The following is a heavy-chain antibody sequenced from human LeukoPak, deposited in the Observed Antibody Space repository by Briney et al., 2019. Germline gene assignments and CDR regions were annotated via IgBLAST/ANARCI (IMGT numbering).Heavy chain of an antibody. CDR3: ARDSSSWFYFDY. Sequence: GGSLRLSCAASGFIFSDYYMSWIRQAPGKGLEWISYISDSGRTIYYADSVKGRFSISRDKAKNSLYLQMDSLRAEDTAVYYCARDSSSWFYFDYWGQGTLVTVSS. J-gene: IGHJ4*02. CDR2: ISDSGRTI. D-gene: IGHD6-13*01. V-gene: IGHV3-11*04. CDR1: GFIFSDYY.